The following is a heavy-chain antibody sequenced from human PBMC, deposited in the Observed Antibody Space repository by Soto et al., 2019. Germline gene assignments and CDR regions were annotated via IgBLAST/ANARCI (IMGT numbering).Heavy chain of an antibody. CDR1: GFTFSSYW. J-gene: IGHJ6*02. Sequence: GGSLRLSCADSGFTFSSYWMSWVRQAPGQGLEWVANVKYDGSQTYYVGSVKGRFTISRDNAKNSLYLQMNSLGAEDTAVYYCKRDFTGPLDYGMDVWGQGTTVTVSS. D-gene: IGHD1-1*01. V-gene: IGHV3-7*01. CDR3: KRDFTGPLDYGMDV. CDR2: VKYDGSQT.